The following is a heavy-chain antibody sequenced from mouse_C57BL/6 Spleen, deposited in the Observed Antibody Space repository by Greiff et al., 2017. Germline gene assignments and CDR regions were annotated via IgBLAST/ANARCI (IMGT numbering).Heavy chain of an antibody. V-gene: IGHV1-64*01. CDR3: ARPKSPFTTAYYFDY. D-gene: IGHD1-2*01. Sequence: VQLQQPGAELVKPGASVKLSCKASGYTFTSYWMHWVKQRPGQGLEWIGMIHPNSGSTNYNEKFKSKATLTVDKSSSTAYMQLSSLTSEDSAVYDCARPKSPFTTAYYFDYWGQGTTLTVSS. CDR1: GYTFTSYW. J-gene: IGHJ2*01. CDR2: IHPNSGST.